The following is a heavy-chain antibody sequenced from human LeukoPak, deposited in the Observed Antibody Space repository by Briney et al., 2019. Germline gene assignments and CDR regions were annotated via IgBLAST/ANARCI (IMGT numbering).Heavy chain of an antibody. CDR3: ARGGGWQQLIDY. CDR1: GFTFSSYA. D-gene: IGHD5-24*01. Sequence: GRSLRLSCAASGFTFSSYAMHWVPQAPGKGLEWVSSISSSSTIYYADSVKGRFTISRDNAKNSLYLQMNSLRAEDTAVYYCARGGGWQQLIDYWGQGTLVTVSS. V-gene: IGHV3-69-1*01. CDR2: ISSSSTI. J-gene: IGHJ4*02.